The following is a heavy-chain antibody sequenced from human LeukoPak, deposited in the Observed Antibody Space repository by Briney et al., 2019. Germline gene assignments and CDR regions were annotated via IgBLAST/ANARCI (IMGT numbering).Heavy chain of an antibody. Sequence: GGSLRLSCAASAFTFSDSAMHWVRQASGKGLEWVGRISSKANTYATAYAASVKGRFTNSRDDSKDTAYLQMNSLKTEDTAVYYCARLDSDSYAFDIWGQGTMVTVSS. CDR3: ARLDSDSYAFDI. CDR1: AFTFSDSA. D-gene: IGHD4-11*01. J-gene: IGHJ3*02. V-gene: IGHV3-73*01. CDR2: ISSKANTYAT.